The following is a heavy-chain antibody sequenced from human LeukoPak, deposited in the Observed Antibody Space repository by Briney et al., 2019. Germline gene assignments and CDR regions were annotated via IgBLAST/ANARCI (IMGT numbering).Heavy chain of an antibody. CDR3: ARSYYYGSSGYSDP. D-gene: IGHD3-22*01. CDR2: ISAYNGNT. V-gene: IGHV1-18*01. Sequence: ASVKVSCKASGYTFTSYGISWARQAPGQGLEWMGWISAYNGNTNYAQKLQGRVTMTTDTSTSTAYMELRSLRSDDTAVYYCARSYYYGSSGYSDPWGQGTLVTVSS. CDR1: GYTFTSYG. J-gene: IGHJ5*02.